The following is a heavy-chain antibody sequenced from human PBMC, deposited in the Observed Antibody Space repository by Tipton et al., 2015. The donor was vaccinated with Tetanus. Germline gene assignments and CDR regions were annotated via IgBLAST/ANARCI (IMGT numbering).Heavy chain of an antibody. Sequence: TLSLTCAVYGGSFSGYYWSWIRQPPGKGLEWIGEINHSGSTYYNPSLKSRVTISVDTSKNQFSLKLSSVTAADTAVYYCARGGLTPYEKDYWGQGTLVTVSS. CDR3: ARGGLTPYEKDY. CDR2: INHSGST. J-gene: IGHJ4*02. D-gene: IGHD3-3*01. CDR1: GGSFSGYY. V-gene: IGHV4-34*09.